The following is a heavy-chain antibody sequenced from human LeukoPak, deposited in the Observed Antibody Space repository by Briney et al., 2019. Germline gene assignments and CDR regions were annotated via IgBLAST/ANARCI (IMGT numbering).Heavy chain of an antibody. CDR1: GGSFSGYY. CDR2: INHSGST. Sequence: SETLSLTCAVYGGSFSGYYWSWIRQPPGKGLEWIGEINHSGSTNYNPSLKSRVTISVDTSKNQFSLKLSSVTAADTAVYYCAGDRSWFDPWGQGTLVTVSS. J-gene: IGHJ5*02. CDR3: AGDRSWFDP. V-gene: IGHV4-34*01.